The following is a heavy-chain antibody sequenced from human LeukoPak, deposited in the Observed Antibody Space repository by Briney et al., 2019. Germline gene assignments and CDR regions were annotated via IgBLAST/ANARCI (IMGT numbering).Heavy chain of an antibody. CDR3: ARGSGSGSTFDY. J-gene: IGHJ4*02. D-gene: IGHD3-10*01. Sequence: NPGGSLRLSCAASGFTFSSYSMNWVRQAPGKGLEWVSSISSSSSYIYYADSVKGRFTISRDNAKNSLYLQMNSLRAEDTAVYYCARGSGSGSTFDYWGQGTLVTVSS. V-gene: IGHV3-21*01. CDR2: ISSSSSYI. CDR1: GFTFSSYS.